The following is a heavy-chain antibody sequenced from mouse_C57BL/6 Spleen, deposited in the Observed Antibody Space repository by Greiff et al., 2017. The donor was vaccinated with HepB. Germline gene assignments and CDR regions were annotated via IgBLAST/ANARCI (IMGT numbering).Heavy chain of an antibody. CDR1: GFTFSDYG. J-gene: IGHJ4*01. CDR3: AKFLTGPMCDY. D-gene: IGHD4-1*01. CDR2: ISSGSSTI. Sequence: EVKVVESGGGLVKPGGSLKLSCAASGFTFSDYGMHWVRQAPEKGLEWVAYISSGSSTIYYADTVKGRFTISQDNAKNTLFLQMTSLRSEDTAMYYCAKFLTGPMCDYWGQGTSVTVSS. V-gene: IGHV5-17*01.